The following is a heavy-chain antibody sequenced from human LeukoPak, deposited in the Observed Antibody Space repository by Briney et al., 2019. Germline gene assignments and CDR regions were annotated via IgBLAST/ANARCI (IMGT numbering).Heavy chain of an antibody. J-gene: IGHJ3*02. D-gene: IGHD2-15*01. V-gene: IGHV4-30-4*01. CDR2: IYDSGST. CDR3: ARDCSGGSCYGAFDI. Sequence: SETLSLTCTVSGGSISSSSYYWSWIRQPPGKGLEWIGYIYDSGSTYYNPSLKSRITISVDTSENRFSLKLSSVTATDTAVYYCARDCSGGSCYGAFDIWGQGTMVTVSS. CDR1: GGSISSSSYY.